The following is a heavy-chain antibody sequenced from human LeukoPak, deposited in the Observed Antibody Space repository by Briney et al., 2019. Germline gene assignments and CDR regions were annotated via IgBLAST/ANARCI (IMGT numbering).Heavy chain of an antibody. V-gene: IGHV3-9*01. CDR1: GFTFDDYA. CDR2: ISWNSGSI. CDR3: ARDAADYYGSGSYPNWFDP. Sequence: PGGSLRLSCAASGFTFDDYAMHWVRQAPGKGLEWVSGISWNSGSIGYADSVKGRFTISRDNAKNSLYLQMNSLRAEDTAVYYCARDAADYYGSGSYPNWFDPWGQGTLVTVSS. J-gene: IGHJ5*02. D-gene: IGHD3-10*01.